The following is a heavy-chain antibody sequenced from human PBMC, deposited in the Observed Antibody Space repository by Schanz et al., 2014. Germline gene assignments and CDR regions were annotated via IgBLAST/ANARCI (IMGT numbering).Heavy chain of an antibody. J-gene: IGHJ4*02. CDR3: AYYDVLTGFDY. D-gene: IGHD3-9*01. CDR1: GFIVSDNY. V-gene: IGHV3-66*01. Sequence: DVQLVDSGGGLVQPGGSLRLSCAASGFIVSDNYMHWVRQAPGKVLEWVSVIYSGGSTYYADSVKGRFSVSGDNSKNTLYLQINNLRAEDTAVYYCAYYDVLTGFDYWGQGTQVTVSS. CDR2: IYSGGST.